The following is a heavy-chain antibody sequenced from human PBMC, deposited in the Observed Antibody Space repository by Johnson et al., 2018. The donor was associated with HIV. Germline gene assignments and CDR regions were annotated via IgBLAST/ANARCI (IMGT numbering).Heavy chain of an antibody. Sequence: MLLVESGGGLVQPGGSLRLSCVASGLTFSSYGMSWVRQAPGKGPEWVSGISGSGGSTYYADSVKGRFTISRDNSKSTLFLQMNSLRAEDTAAYYCAKDGAAPASYGAFDIWGQGTMVTVS. J-gene: IGHJ3*02. CDR2: ISGSGGST. CDR1: GLTFSSYG. CDR3: AKDGAAPASYGAFDI. D-gene: IGHD2-8*01. V-gene: IGHV3-23*04.